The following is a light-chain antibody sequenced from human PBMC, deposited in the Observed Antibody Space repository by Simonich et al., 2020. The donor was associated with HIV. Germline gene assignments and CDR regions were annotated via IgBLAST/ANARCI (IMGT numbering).Light chain of an antibody. V-gene: IGKV1-5*03. J-gene: IGKJ5*01. CDR1: QNISRW. CDR2: KAF. Sequence: DIQMTQSPSTLSASLGDIGPLLCRADQNISRWLAWYQQKPGKAPKLLIYKAFNLENGVPSRFSGSGSGTEFTLTISSLQPDDFATFYCQQLSSYPTFGQGTRLEIK. CDR3: QQLSSYPT.